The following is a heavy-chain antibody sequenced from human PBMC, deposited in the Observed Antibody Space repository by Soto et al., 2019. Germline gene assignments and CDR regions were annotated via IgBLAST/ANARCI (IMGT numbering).Heavy chain of an antibody. Sequence: WGSLRLSFEASGFTFSSYAISWGLPTPGKWLEWVSAISGSGGSTYYADSVKGRFTISRDNSKNTLYLQMNSLRAEDTAVYYCAKNQQQLVRDAFDIWGQGTMVTVSS. CDR3: AKNQQQLVRDAFDI. V-gene: IGHV3-23*01. CDR2: ISGSGGST. CDR1: GFTFSSYA. J-gene: IGHJ3*02. D-gene: IGHD6-13*01.